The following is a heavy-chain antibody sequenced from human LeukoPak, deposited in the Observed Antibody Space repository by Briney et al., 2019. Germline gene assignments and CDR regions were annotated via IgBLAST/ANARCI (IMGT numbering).Heavy chain of an antibody. CDR1: GDSINSLDL. J-gene: IGHJ4*02. CDR2: MYLSGTT. D-gene: IGHD6-6*01. V-gene: IGHV4-4*02. CDR3: ATRGSSSETDY. Sequence: SETLSLTCTVSGDSINSLDLWSWVRQPPGKGLEWIGEMYLSGTTHSNPSVKSRVTISIDKSKNQFFLNLSSVTAADTAVYYCATRGSSSETDYWGQGTLVTVSS.